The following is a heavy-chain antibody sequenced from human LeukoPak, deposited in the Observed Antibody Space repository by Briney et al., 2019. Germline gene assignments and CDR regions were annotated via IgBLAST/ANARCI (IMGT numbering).Heavy chain of an antibody. CDR3: ARNYYDSSGYYSWFDP. J-gene: IGHJ5*02. V-gene: IGHV1-18*01. CDR1: GYTFTSYG. CDR2: ISAYNGNT. D-gene: IGHD3-22*01. Sequence: VASVKVSCKASGYTFTSYGISWVRQAPGQGLEWMGWISAYNGNTNYAQKLQGRVTMTTDTSTSTAYMELRSLRSDDTAVYYCARNYYDSSGYYSWFDPWGQGTLVTVPS.